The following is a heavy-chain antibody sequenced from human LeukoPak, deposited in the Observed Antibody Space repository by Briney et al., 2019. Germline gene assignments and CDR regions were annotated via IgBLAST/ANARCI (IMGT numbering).Heavy chain of an antibody. CDR1: GFTFSSYA. J-gene: IGHJ5*02. V-gene: IGHV3-23*01. Sequence: PGGSLRLSCAASGFTFSSYAMSWVRQAPGKGLEWVSAISGSGGSTYYADSVKGRFTISRDNSKNTLYLQMDSLRAEDTAVYYCAKARDSYGSHSWFDPWGQGTLVTVSS. D-gene: IGHD5-18*01. CDR3: AKARDSYGSHSWFDP. CDR2: ISGSGGST.